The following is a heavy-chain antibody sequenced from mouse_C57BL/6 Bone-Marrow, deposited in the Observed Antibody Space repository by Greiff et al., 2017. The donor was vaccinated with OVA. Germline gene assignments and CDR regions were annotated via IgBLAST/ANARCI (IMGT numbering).Heavy chain of an antibody. J-gene: IGHJ2*01. Sequence: VKLQESGAELVRPGTSVKVSCKASGYAFTNYLIEWVKQRPGQGLEWIGVINPGSGGTNYNEKFKGKATLTADKSSSTAYMQLSSLTSEDSAVYFCAKSDYYGSSPDYWGQGTTLTVSS. CDR2: INPGSGGT. CDR3: AKSDYYGSSPDY. V-gene: IGHV1-54*01. CDR1: GYAFTNYL. D-gene: IGHD1-1*01.